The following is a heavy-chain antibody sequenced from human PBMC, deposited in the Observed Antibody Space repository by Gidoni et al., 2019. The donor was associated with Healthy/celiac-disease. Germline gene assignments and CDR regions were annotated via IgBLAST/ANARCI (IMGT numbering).Heavy chain of an antibody. J-gene: IGHJ4*02. D-gene: IGHD3-3*01. V-gene: IGHV3-23*01. CDR1: GFTFSSSA. CDR2: ISGSGGST. Sequence: EVQLLESGGGLVQPGGSLRLSCAASGFTFSSSAMSWVRQAPGKGLEWVSAISGSGGSTYYADSVKGRFTISRDNSKNTLYLQMNSLRAEDTAVYYCAKGRRSGTIFGVVINRDYYFDYWGQGTLVTVSS. CDR3: AKGRRSGTIFGVVINRDYYFDY.